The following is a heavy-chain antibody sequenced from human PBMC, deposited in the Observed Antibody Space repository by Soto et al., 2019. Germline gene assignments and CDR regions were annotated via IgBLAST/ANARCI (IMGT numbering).Heavy chain of an antibody. Sequence: GAPVKVSCKVSGSTLTELSMHWVRQAPGKGLEWMGGFDPEDGETIYAQKFQGRVTMTEDTSTDTAYMELSSLRSEDTAVYYCAAXWGELVWGYYYYYGMDVWGRGTTVTVSS. CDR3: AAXWGELVWGYYYYYGMDV. CDR1: GSTLTELS. J-gene: IGHJ6*01. D-gene: IGHD3-16*01. CDR2: FDPEDGET. V-gene: IGHV1-24*01.